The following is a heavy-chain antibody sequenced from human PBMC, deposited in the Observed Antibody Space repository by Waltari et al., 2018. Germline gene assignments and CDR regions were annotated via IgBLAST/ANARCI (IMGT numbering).Heavy chain of an antibody. J-gene: IGHJ4*02. V-gene: IGHV4-39*07. CDR2: IYYSGST. Sequence: QLQLQESGPGLVKPSETLSLTCTVSGGSISSSSYYWGWIRQPPGKGLEWIGSIYYSGSTYYNPSLKSRVTISVDTSKNQFSLKLSSVTAADTAVYYCARVGSGWYGYYFDYWGQGTLVTVSS. D-gene: IGHD6-19*01. CDR3: ARVGSGWYGYYFDY. CDR1: GGSISSSSYY.